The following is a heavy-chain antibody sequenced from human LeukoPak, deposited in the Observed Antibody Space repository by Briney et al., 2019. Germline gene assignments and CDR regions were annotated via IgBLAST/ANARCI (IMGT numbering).Heavy chain of an antibody. CDR3: ARGYIPMIVSF. D-gene: IGHD3-22*01. Sequence: PSETLSLTCTVSGGSISSHYWSWIRQPPGKGLEWIGYIYYSGSTNYNPSLKSRVTISVDTSKNQFSLKLSSVTAADTAVYCCARGYIPMIVSFWGQGTLVTVSS. J-gene: IGHJ4*02. V-gene: IGHV4-59*11. CDR2: IYYSGST. CDR1: GGSISSHY.